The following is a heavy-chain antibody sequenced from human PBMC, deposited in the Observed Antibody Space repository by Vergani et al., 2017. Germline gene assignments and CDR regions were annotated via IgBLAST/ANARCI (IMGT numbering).Heavy chain of an antibody. CDR3: ARLLIAVAGTIDY. D-gene: IGHD6-19*01. CDR1: GFTFSSYA. Sequence: QVQLVESGGGVVQPGRSLRLSCAASGFTFSSYAMHWVRQAPGKGLEWVAVISYDGSNKYYADSVKGRFTISRDNSKNTLYLQMNSLRAEDTAVYYCARLLIAVAGTIDYWGQGTLVTVSS. J-gene: IGHJ4*02. V-gene: IGHV3-30-3*01. CDR2: ISYDGSNK.